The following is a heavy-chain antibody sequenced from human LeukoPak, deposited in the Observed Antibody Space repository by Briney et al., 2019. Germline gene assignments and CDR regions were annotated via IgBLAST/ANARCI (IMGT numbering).Heavy chain of an antibody. Sequence: SVKVSCKASGGTFSSYAISWVRQAPGQGLEWMGRIIPIFGTANYAQKFQGRVTITADESTSTAYMELSSLRSEDTAVYYCARDLSLGIAVAEGYFDYWGQGTLVTVSS. D-gene: IGHD6-19*01. J-gene: IGHJ4*02. V-gene: IGHV1-69*13. CDR2: IIPIFGTA. CDR3: ARDLSLGIAVAEGYFDY. CDR1: GGTFSSYA.